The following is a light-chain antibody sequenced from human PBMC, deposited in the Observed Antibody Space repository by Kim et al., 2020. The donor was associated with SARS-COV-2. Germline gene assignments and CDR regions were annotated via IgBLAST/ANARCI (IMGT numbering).Light chain of an antibody. Sequence: SYELTQPPSVSVSPGQTASITCSGDKLGDKYACWYQQKPGQSPVLVIYQDSKRPSGIPERFSGSNSGNTATLTISGTQAMDEAYYYCQAWDSSTAGVVFG. CDR1: KLGDKY. J-gene: IGLJ2*01. CDR3: QAWDSSTAGVV. V-gene: IGLV3-1*01. CDR2: QDS.